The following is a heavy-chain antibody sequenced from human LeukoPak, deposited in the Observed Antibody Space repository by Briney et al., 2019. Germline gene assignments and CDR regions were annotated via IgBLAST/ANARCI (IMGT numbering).Heavy chain of an antibody. J-gene: IGHJ4*02. CDR3: ARVDASSLAVHY. Sequence: ASVKVSFKASGYTFTSYGVSWVRQAPGQGLEWMGWISPYNGHTNFAQKLQGRVTMTTDTSTSTAYMELTGLTSDDTAVYYCARVDASSLAVHYWGQGTLVTVSS. CDR2: ISPYNGHT. V-gene: IGHV1-18*01. D-gene: IGHD6-19*01. CDR1: GYTFTSYG.